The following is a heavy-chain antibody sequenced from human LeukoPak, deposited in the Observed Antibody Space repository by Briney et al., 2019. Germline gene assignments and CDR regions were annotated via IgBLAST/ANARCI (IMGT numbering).Heavy chain of an antibody. CDR2: ISSSCSTI. CDR3: ARDPYYGDYVV. J-gene: IGHJ4*02. V-gene: IGHV3-48*03. CDR1: GFTFSSYE. Sequence: GGSLSLSCRASGFTFSSYEMNWVRQAPGKGLEWVSYISSSCSTIYYADSVEGRLTISRDNAKNSLYLQMNSLRAEDTAVYYCARDPYYGDYVVWGQGTLVTVSS. D-gene: IGHD4-17*01.